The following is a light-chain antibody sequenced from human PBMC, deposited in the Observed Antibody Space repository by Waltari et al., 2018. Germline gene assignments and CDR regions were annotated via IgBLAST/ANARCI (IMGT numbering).Light chain of an antibody. CDR3: QEANSFPLT. CDR1: QGISSY. Sequence: AIRMTQSPSSLSASTGDRVTITCRASQGISSYLAWYQQKPGKAPKLLIYAASTLQSGVPSRFSGSGSGTDFTLTISCLQSEDVATYYCQEANSFPLTFGGGTKVEI. CDR2: AAS. J-gene: IGKJ4*01. V-gene: IGKV1-8*01.